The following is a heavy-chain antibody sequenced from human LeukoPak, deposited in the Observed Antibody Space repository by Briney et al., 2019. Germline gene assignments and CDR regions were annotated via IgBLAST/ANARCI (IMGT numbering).Heavy chain of an antibody. CDR2: ISGSGGNT. CDR1: GFTFSSYA. D-gene: IGHD2-15*01. J-gene: IGHJ3*02. V-gene: IGHV3-23*01. Sequence: GGSLRLSCAVSGFTFSSYAMNWVRQAPGKGLEWVSTISGSGGNTYYADSVKGRFTISRDNSKNTLYLQVNSLRAEDTAVYYCAKDRIPYCSGGSCYLKGAFDIWGQGTMVTLSS. CDR3: AKDRIPYCSGGSCYLKGAFDI.